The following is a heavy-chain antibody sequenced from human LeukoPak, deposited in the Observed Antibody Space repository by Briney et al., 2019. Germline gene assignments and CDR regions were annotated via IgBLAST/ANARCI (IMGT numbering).Heavy chain of an antibody. J-gene: IGHJ4*02. Sequence: GRSLRLSCAASGFTFSSYAMHWVRQAPGKGLEWAAVISYDGSNKYNADSVKGRFTISRDNSKNTLHLQMNSLRAEDTAVYYCARDSGFSGTQRGEYWGQGTLVTVSS. CDR3: ARDSGFSGTQRGEY. CDR1: GFTFSSYA. CDR2: ISYDGSNK. D-gene: IGHD3/OR15-3a*01. V-gene: IGHV3-30*04.